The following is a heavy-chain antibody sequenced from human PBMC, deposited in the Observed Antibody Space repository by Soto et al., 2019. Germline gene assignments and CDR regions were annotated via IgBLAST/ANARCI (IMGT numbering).Heavy chain of an antibody. D-gene: IGHD4-17*01. V-gene: IGHV4-38-2*01. CDR1: GYSISSGYY. Sequence: SETLSLTCAVSGYSISSGYYWGWIRQPPGKGLEWIGSIYHSGSTYYNPSLKSRVTISVDTSKNQFSLKLSSVTAADTAVYYCARVRLGDYGDYLNWFDPWGQGTLVTVSS. CDR3: ARVRLGDYGDYLNWFDP. CDR2: IYHSGST. J-gene: IGHJ5*02.